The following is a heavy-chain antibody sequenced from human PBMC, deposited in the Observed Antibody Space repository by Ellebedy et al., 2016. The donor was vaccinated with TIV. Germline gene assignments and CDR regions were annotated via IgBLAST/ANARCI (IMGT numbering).Heavy chain of an antibody. CDR2: INAGNGNT. CDR1: GYTFTSYA. D-gene: IGHD3-22*01. V-gene: IGHV1-3*01. Sequence: AASVKVSCKASGYTFTSYAMHWVRQAPGQRLEWMGWINAGNGNTKYSQKFQGRVTITRDTSASTAYMELSSLRSEDTAVYYCATDRGRSYYDSSGYWTGFDYWGQGTLVTVSS. CDR3: ATDRGRSYYDSSGYWTGFDY. J-gene: IGHJ4*02.